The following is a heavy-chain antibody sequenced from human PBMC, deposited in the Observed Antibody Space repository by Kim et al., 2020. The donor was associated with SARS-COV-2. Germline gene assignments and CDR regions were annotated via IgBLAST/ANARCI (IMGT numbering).Heavy chain of an antibody. D-gene: IGHD3-22*01. J-gene: IGHJ4*02. V-gene: IGHV4-39*07. Sequence: YYNPSLKSRLTISVDTSKNQFSLKLTSVTAADTAVYYCARDRLSSSFYDYWGQGALVTVSS. CDR3: ARDRLSSSFYDY.